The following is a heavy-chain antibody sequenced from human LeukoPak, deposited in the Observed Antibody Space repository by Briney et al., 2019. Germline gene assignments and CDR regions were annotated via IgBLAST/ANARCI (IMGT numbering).Heavy chain of an antibody. CDR1: GFTFSSYE. CDR3: ARSTLVDIVATATTPFGY. D-gene: IGHD5-12*01. J-gene: IGHJ4*02. V-gene: IGHV3-48*03. CDR2: ISSSGSTI. Sequence: PGGSLRLSCAASGFTFSSYEMNWVRQAPGKGLEWVSYISSSGSTIYYADSVKGRFTISRDNAKNSLYLQMNSLRAEDTAVYYCARSTLVDIVATATTPFGYWGQGTLVTVSS.